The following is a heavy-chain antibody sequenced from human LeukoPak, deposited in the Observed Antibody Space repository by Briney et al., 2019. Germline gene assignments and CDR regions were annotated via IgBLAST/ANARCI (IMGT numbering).Heavy chain of an antibody. CDR2: INPNSGGT. CDR3: ARVLRLWSGFVDY. V-gene: IGHV1-2*02. CDR1: GYTFIAYY. J-gene: IGHJ4*02. Sequence: ASVKVSCKTSGYTFIAYYIHWVRQAPGQGLEWMGWINPNSGGTNYAQKFQGRVTMTRDTSISTAYMELSRLRSDDTAVYYCARVLRLWSGFVDYWGQGTLVTVSS. D-gene: IGHD3-3*01.